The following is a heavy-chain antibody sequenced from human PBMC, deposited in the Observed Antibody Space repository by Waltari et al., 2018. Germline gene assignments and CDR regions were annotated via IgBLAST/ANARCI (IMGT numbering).Heavy chain of an antibody. CDR1: GGSISSSNW. D-gene: IGHD6-13*01. V-gene: IGHV4-4*02. Sequence: QVQLQESGPGLVKPSGTLSLTCAVSGGSISSSNWWSWVRQPPGKGLEWIGEIYHSGSTNYNLSLKSRVTISVDKSKNQFSLKLSSVTAADTAVYYCARDQTGIAAAGTDAFDIWGQGTMVTVSS. J-gene: IGHJ3*02. CDR2: IYHSGST. CDR3: ARDQTGIAAAGTDAFDI.